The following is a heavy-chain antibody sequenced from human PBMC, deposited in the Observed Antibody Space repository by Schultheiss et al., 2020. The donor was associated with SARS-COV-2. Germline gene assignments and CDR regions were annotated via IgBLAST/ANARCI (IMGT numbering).Heavy chain of an antibody. V-gene: IGHV4-59*01. Sequence: SETLSLTCAVYGGSFRGYYWSWIRQPPGKGLEWIGYIYYSGSTNYNPSLKSRVTISVDTSKNQFSLKMSSVTAADTAVYYCARYTAMAINWFDPWGQGTLVTVSS. CDR1: GGSFRGYY. J-gene: IGHJ5*02. CDR3: ARYTAMAINWFDP. CDR2: IYYSGST. D-gene: IGHD5-18*01.